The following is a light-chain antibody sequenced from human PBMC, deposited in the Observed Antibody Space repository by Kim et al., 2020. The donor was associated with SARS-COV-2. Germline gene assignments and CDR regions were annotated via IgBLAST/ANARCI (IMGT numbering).Light chain of an antibody. CDR3: QVWDSSSDHWV. Sequence: PVKTASITCGGKNIGNKNVHWYQQKPGQAPVMVIYNDSDRPSGIPERFSGSNSGNTATLTIHRGEAGDEADYYCQVWDSSSDHWVFGGGTQLTVL. CDR1: NIGNKN. V-gene: IGLV3-21*04. J-gene: IGLJ3*02. CDR2: NDS.